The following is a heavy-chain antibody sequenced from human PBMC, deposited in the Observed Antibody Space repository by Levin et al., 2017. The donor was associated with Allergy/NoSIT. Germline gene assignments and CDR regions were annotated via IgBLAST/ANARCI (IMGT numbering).Heavy chain of an antibody. CDR3: AKNDAAAGTVYYYYYMDV. CDR2: ISYDGSNK. CDR1: GFTFSSYG. Sequence: GESLKISCAASGFTFSSYGMHWVRQAPGKGLEWVAVISYDGSNKYYADSVKGRFTISRDNSKNTLYLQMNSLRAEDTAVYYCAKNDAAAGTVYYYYYMDVWGKGTTVTVSS. D-gene: IGHD6-13*01. J-gene: IGHJ6*03. V-gene: IGHV3-30*18.